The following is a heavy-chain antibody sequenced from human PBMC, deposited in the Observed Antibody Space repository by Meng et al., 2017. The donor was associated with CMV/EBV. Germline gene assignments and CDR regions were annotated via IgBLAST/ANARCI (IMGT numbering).Heavy chain of an antibody. Sequence: GSLRLSCTVSGGSISSYYWSWIRQPPGKGLEWIGYIYYSGSTNYNPSLKSRVTISVDTSKNQFSLKLSSVTAADTAVYYCARNPLKAHLGWELTNFDYWGQGTLVTVSS. J-gene: IGHJ4*02. CDR1: GGSISSYY. V-gene: IGHV4-59*12. CDR2: IYYSGST. CDR3: ARNPLKAHLGWELTNFDY. D-gene: IGHD1-26*01.